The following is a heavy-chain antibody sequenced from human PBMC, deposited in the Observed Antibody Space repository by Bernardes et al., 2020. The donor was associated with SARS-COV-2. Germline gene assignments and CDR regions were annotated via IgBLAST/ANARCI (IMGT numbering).Heavy chain of an antibody. J-gene: IGHJ3*02. CDR1: GFTFSSYA. V-gene: IGHV3-23*01. CDR2: ISGSGDRT. D-gene: IGHD3-3*01. CDR3: AKGGPAGTIFGVVIIEDAFDI. Sequence: GGSLRLSCAASGFTFSSYAMSWVRQAPGKGLEWVSGISGSGDRTYYADSVKGRFTISRDNSKNTLYLQMNSLRAEDTAVYYCAKGGPAGTIFGVVIIEDAFDIWGQGTMVTVSS.